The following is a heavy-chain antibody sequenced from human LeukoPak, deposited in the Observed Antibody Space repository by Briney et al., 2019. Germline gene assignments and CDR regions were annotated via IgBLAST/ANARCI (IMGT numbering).Heavy chain of an antibody. J-gene: IGHJ6*03. CDR3: AREISGTYYNPLGYMDV. CDR1: GGSIGIYY. Sequence: PSETLSLTCTVSGGSIGIYYWNWIRQPAGKGLEWIGRIFTSGIANYNPSLKSRVTMSVDTSKNQFSLNLSSVTAADTAVYYCAREISGTYYNPLGYMDVWGKGTTVTVSS. CDR2: IFTSGIA. D-gene: IGHD3-10*01. V-gene: IGHV4-4*07.